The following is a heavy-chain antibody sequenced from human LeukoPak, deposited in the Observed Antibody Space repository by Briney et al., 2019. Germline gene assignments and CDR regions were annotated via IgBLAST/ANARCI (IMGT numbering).Heavy chain of an antibody. J-gene: IGHJ4*02. D-gene: IGHD3-22*01. CDR3: ARDLSRIVVVPHYFDY. CDR1: GFTVSSNY. CDR2: IKKDGSEK. V-gene: IGHV3-7*01. Sequence: GGSLRLSCAASGFTVSSNYMSWVRQAPGKGLEWVANIKKDGSEKYYVDSVKGRFTISRDNAKNSLYLQMNSLRAEDTAVYYCARDLSRIVVVPHYFDYWGQETLVTVSP.